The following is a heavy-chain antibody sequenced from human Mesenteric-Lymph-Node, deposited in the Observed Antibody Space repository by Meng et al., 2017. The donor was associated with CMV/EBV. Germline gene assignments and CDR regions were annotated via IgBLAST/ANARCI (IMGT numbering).Heavy chain of an antibody. Sequence: SETLSLTCTVSAASLSRSTYYWGWIRQPPGKGLEWIGSIYYSGSTYYNPSLKSRVTISVDTSKNQFSLKLSSVTAADTAVYYCARDRRYCSSTSCSASDAFDIWGQGTMVTVSS. CDR1: AASLSRSTYY. D-gene: IGHD2-2*01. J-gene: IGHJ3*02. CDR3: ARDRRYCSSTSCSASDAFDI. CDR2: IYYSGST. V-gene: IGHV4-39*07.